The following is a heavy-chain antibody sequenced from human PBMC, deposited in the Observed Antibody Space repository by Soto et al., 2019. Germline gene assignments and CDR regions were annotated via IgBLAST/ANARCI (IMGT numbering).Heavy chain of an antibody. Sequence: QVRLQESGPGLVKPSETLSLTCTVSGDSISGYYWSWIRQPPGKRPEWLGCIYSSGSTKYNPSLMSRVTLSIDTPRSQFSLRLNSVTAADTAVYYGARARYYGAKNDFWGQGTRVTFSS. V-gene: IGHV4-59*01. CDR1: GDSISGYY. J-gene: IGHJ4*02. CDR3: ARARYYGAKNDF. D-gene: IGHD1-26*01. CDR2: IYSSGST.